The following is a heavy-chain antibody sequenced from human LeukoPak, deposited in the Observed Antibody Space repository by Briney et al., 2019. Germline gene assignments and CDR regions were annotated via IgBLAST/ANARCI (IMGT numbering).Heavy chain of an antibody. CDR3: ARDDDYYDSSGYSPNDAFDI. D-gene: IGHD3-22*01. CDR2: VIPIFGTA. Sequence: SVKVSCKASGGTFSSYAISWVRQAPGQGLEWMGGVIPIFGTANYAQKFQGRVTNTADESTSTAYMELSSLRSEDTAVYYCARDDDYYDSSGYSPNDAFDIWGQGTMVTVSS. CDR1: GGTFSSYA. V-gene: IGHV1-69*13. J-gene: IGHJ3*02.